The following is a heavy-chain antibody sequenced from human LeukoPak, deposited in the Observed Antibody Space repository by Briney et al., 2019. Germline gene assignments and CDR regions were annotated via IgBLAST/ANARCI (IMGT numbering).Heavy chain of an antibody. V-gene: IGHV4-59*01. CDR1: GGSISSYY. Sequence: SETLSLTCTVSGGSISSYYWIWIRQPPGKGLEWIGFIYYNGNTNYNPSLKSRVTISEDSSKSQSSLKLTSVTAADTAVYYCARGVAGSGSTPKYWGQGTLVTVSS. CDR3: ARGVAGSGSTPKY. D-gene: IGHD1-26*01. J-gene: IGHJ4*02. CDR2: IYYNGNT.